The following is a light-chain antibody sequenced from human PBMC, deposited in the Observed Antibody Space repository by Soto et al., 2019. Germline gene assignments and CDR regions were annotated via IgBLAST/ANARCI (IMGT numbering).Light chain of an antibody. CDR1: SSDVGGYNY. J-gene: IGLJ1*01. Sequence: QSALTQPASVSGSPGQSITISCTGTSSDVGGYNYVSWYQQHPGKAPKLLIYEVINQPPGVSIRFAGSKSGNTASLTISGLQADDEADYYCSSYTGSNTLDVFGSGTKLTVL. V-gene: IGLV2-14*01. CDR3: SSYTGSNTLDV. CDR2: EVI.